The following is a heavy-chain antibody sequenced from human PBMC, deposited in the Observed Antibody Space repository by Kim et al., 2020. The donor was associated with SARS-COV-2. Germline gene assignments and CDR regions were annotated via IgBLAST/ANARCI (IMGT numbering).Heavy chain of an antibody. Sequence: GSNKAYADSVKGRFTISRDNSKNTLYLQMNSLRAEDTAVYYCARERSFDYWGQGTLVTVSS. CDR2: GSNK. CDR3: ARERSFDY. D-gene: IGHD3-10*01. V-gene: IGHV3-33*01. J-gene: IGHJ4*02.